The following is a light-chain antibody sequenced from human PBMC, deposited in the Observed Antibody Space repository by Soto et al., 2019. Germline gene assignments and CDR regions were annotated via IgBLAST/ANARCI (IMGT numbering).Light chain of an antibody. Sequence: EIVLTQSPATLSLSPGERATLSCRTSQSVSSSLAWYQQKPGQAPRLLMYGASNRATGVPDRFSGSGSGTDFTLTISRLEPEDFAMYYCQQYGSSPWTFGQGTKV. V-gene: IGKV3-11*01. CDR1: QSVSSS. CDR3: QQYGSSPWT. J-gene: IGKJ1*01. CDR2: GAS.